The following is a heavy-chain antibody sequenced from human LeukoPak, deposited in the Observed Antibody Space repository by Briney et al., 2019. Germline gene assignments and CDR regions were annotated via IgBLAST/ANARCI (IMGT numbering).Heavy chain of an antibody. CDR3: AELGITMVGGV. D-gene: IGHD3-10*02. CDR2: ISSSGSTI. V-gene: IGHV3-48*03. J-gene: IGHJ6*04. CDR1: GGSISSGN. Sequence: LSLTCMVSGGSISSGNWWSWVRQAPGKGLGWVSYISSSGSTIYYADSVKGRFTISRDNAKNSLYLQMNSLRAEDTAVYYCAELGITMVGGVWGKGTTVTISS.